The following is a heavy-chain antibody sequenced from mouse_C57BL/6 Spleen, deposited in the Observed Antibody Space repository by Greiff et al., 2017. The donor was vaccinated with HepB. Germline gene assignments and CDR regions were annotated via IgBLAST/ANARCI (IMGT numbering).Heavy chain of an antibody. CDR3: ARDYGSSSPLAY. J-gene: IGHJ3*01. CDR1: GYTFTSYW. CDR2: IDPSDSYT. V-gene: IGHV1-69*01. Sequence: QVQLQQPGAELVMPGASVKLSCKASGYTFTSYWMHWVKQRPGQGLEWIGEIDPSDSYTNYNQKFKGKSTLTVNKSSSTAYMELRSLTSEDSAVYYCARDYGSSSPLAYWGQGTLVTVSA. D-gene: IGHD1-1*01.